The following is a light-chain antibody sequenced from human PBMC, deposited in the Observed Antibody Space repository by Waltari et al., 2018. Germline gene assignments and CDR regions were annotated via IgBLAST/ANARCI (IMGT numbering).Light chain of an antibody. CDR3: QQAKSFPIT. V-gene: IGKV1-12*01. CDR2: ATY. J-gene: IGKJ5*01. Sequence: DIQITQSPYSVSAHIEDKVKITFGASQGIDNWLACYQQKPGKAPKLLISATYNLHSGVPSRFSRSRSETEFTLTINNLQPEDFASYLCQQAKSFPITFGQGTQLEIK. CDR1: QGIDNW.